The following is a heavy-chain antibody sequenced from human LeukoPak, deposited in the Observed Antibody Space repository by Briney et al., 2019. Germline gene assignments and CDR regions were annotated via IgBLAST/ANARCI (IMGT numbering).Heavy chain of an antibody. D-gene: IGHD2-21*01. CDR1: GDSISSYY. CDR3: ARVHIVTGNYFDS. Sequence: SETLSLTCNVSGDSISSYYWSWLRQPAGNALEWIGRIYTSGYTNYNPSLESRVTMSIDTSKSQSSLKLRSVTAADTAVYYCARVHIVTGNYFDSWGLGALVTVSS. V-gene: IGHV4-4*07. J-gene: IGHJ4*02. CDR2: IYTSGYT.